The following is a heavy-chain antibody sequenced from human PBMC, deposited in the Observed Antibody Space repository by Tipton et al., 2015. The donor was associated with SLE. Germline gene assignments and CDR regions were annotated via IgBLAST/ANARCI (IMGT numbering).Heavy chain of an antibody. Sequence: QLVQSGAEVMKPGASVKVSCKASGYTFTNFDISWVRQAPGQGLEWMGWISTKNGDTKYAQRFQGRVSMTTDTSTSTAYMELRSRRSDDTAVYYCAGDGAPFYDILTGTAGLAYWGQGTLVTVSS. CDR3: AGDGAPFYDILTGTAGLAY. V-gene: IGHV1-18*01. D-gene: IGHD3-9*01. J-gene: IGHJ4*02. CDR1: GYTFTNFD. CDR2: ISTKNGDT.